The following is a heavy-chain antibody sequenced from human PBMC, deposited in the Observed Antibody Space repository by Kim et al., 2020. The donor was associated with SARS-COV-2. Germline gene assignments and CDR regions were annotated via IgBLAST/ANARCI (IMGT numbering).Heavy chain of an antibody. Sequence: GESLKISCKGSGYSFTSYWIGWVRQMPGKGLEWMGIIYPGDSDTRYSPSFQGQVTISADKSISTAYLQWSSLKASDTAMYYCARGPPYYYDSSGYGLGVSSLVVDYWGQGTLVTVSS. D-gene: IGHD3-22*01. CDR3: ARGPPYYYDSSGYGLGVSSLVVDY. J-gene: IGHJ4*02. V-gene: IGHV5-51*01. CDR1: GYSFTSYW. CDR2: IYPGDSDT.